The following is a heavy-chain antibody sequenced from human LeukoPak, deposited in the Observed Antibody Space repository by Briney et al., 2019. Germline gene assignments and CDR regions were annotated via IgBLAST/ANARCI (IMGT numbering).Heavy chain of an antibody. CDR2: INHSGST. V-gene: IGHV4-34*01. CDR3: ARGVVVAATRNHNFDY. CDR1: GGSFSGYY. J-gene: IGHJ4*02. D-gene: IGHD2-15*01. Sequence: KASETLSLTCAVYGGSFSGYYWSWIRQPPGKGLEWIGEINHSGSTNYNPSLKSRVTISVDTSKNQFSLKLSSVTAADTAVYYCARGVVVAATRNHNFDYWGQGTLVTVSS.